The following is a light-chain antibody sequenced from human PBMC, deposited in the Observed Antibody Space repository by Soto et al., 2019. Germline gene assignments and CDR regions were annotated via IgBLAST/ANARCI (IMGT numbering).Light chain of an antibody. CDR3: QQRSGT. CDR1: QSVSSY. CDR2: DAS. Sequence: ENVLTQAPATLSLSPGERATLSCRASQSVSSYLAWYQQKPGQAPRLLIYDASNRATGIPARFSGSGSGTDFTLTISSLEPEDFAVYYCQQRSGTFGQGTRLEIK. J-gene: IGKJ5*01. V-gene: IGKV3-11*01.